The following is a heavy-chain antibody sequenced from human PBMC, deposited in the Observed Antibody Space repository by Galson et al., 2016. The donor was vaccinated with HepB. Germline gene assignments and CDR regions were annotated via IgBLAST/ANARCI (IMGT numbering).Heavy chain of an antibody. CDR3: ARDMIYYGSGRFDY. Sequence: PALVKPTQTLTLTCTFSGFSLATGGVGVAWIRQPPGKALEWLALIYWDGDKRFSPSLQNRLTIPKATSKNQVLLTLTNLDSVDTGTYYCARDMIYYGSGRFDYWGQGTLVTVSS. V-gene: IGHV2-5*02. CDR1: GFSLATGGVG. J-gene: IGHJ4*02. CDR2: IYWDGDK. D-gene: IGHD3-10*01.